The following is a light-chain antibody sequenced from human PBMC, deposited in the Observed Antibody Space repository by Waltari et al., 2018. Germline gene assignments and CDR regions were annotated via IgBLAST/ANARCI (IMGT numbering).Light chain of an antibody. Sequence: QSVLTQPPSVSAAPGQRVTISCSGGSSNIGKNYVSWYLQFPGTAPKLLIYENTERPSGIPGRFSGSKSGTSATLDITGLQAGDEADYYCGTWDSSLSGAVFGGGTHLTVL. CDR2: ENT. CDR1: SSNIGKNY. V-gene: IGLV1-51*02. CDR3: GTWDSSLSGAV. J-gene: IGLJ7*01.